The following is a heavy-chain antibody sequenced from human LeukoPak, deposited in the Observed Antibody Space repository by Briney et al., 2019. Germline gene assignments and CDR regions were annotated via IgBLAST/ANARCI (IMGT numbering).Heavy chain of an antibody. CDR2: ISAYNGNT. CDR3: ARDSSGWFPDY. J-gene: IGHJ4*02. D-gene: IGHD6-19*01. CDR1: GYTFTSYG. V-gene: IGHV1-18*04. Sequence: APVKVSCKASGYTFTSYGISWVRQAPGQGLECMGWISAYNGNTNYAQKLQGRVTMTTDTSTSTAYMELRSLRSDDTAVYYCARDSSGWFPDYWGQGTLVTVSS.